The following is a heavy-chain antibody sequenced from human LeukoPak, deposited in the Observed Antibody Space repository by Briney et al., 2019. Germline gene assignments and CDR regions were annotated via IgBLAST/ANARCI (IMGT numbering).Heavy chain of an antibody. V-gene: IGHV1-69*13. Sequence: ASVKVSCKASGGTFSSYAISWVRQAPGQGLEWMGGIIPIFGTANYAQKFQGRVTITADESTSTAYMELGSLRSEDTAVYYCARWGPERLLDAFDIWGQGTMVTVSS. CDR2: IIPIFGTA. CDR3: ARWGPERLLDAFDI. J-gene: IGHJ3*02. CDR1: GGTFSSYA. D-gene: IGHD7-27*01.